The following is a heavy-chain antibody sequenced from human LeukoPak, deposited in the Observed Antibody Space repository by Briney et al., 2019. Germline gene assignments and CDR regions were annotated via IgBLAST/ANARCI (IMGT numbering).Heavy chain of an antibody. CDR1: GYTFTGYY. J-gene: IGHJ4*02. D-gene: IGHD4-17*01. Sequence: GASVKVSCKASGYTFTGYYMHWVRQAPGQGLEWMGWINPNSGGTNYAQKFQGRVTKTRDTSISTAYMELSRLRSDDTAVYYCARVTTPLDYGDYGGVLGYYFDYWGQGTLVTVSS. CDR3: ARVTTPLDYGDYGGVLGYYFDY. V-gene: IGHV1-2*02. CDR2: INPNSGGT.